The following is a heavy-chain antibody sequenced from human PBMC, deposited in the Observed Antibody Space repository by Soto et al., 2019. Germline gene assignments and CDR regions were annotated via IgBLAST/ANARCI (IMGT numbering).Heavy chain of an antibody. CDR2: ISAYNGNT. V-gene: IGHV1-18*01. CDR3: SRGNGGMDV. CDR1: GYTFTSYG. Sequence: QVQLVQSGAEVKKPGSSVKVSCKASGYTFTSYGISWVRQAPGQGLEWMGWISAYNGNTNYAHQLQVRVTMTTDTSTSTDYMELRSLRSDDTAVYSCSRGNGGMDVWGQGTTVTVSS. J-gene: IGHJ6*02.